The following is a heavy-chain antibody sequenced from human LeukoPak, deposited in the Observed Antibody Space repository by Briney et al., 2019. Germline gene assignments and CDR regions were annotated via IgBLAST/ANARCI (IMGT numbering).Heavy chain of an antibody. CDR2: ISSSSSYI. Sequence: GGSLRLSCAASGFTFEDYGMSWVRQGPGKGLEWVSSISSSSSYIYYADSVKGRFTISRDNAKNSLYLQMSSLRAEDTAVYYCARDGWELLLNAFDIWGQGTMVTVSS. V-gene: IGHV3-21*01. J-gene: IGHJ3*02. CDR1: GFTFEDYG. D-gene: IGHD1-26*01. CDR3: ARDGWELLLNAFDI.